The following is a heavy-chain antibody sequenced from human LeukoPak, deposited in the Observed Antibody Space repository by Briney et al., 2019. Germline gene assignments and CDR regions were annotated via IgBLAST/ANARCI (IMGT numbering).Heavy chain of an antibody. J-gene: IGHJ4*02. CDR2: LSGNVDFT. CDR3: AKARDYYVIADYYFGH. V-gene: IGHV3-23*01. Sequence: HSGGSLRLSCAASGFTFSNYAMSWVRQAPGKGLEWVSALSGNVDFTYYADSVKGRFTISRDNSKNTLYLQMNTLRAEDTAIYYCAKARDYYVIADYYFGHWGQGTLVTVSS. D-gene: IGHD3-10*02. CDR1: GFTFSNYA.